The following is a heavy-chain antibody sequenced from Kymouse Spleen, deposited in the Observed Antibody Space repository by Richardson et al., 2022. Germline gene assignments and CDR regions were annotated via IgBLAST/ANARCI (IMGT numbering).Heavy chain of an antibody. CDR2: ISYDGSNK. CDR1: GFTFSSYG. Sequence: QVQLVESGGGVVQPGRSLRLSCAASGFTFSSYGMHWVRQAPGKGLEWVAVISYDGSNKYYADSVKGRFTISRDNSKNTLYLQMNSLRAEDTAVYYCAKDGGFGELFLDVWGQGTTVTVSS. D-gene: IGHD3-10*01. V-gene: IGHV3-30*18. CDR3: AKDGGFGELFLDV. J-gene: IGHJ6*02.